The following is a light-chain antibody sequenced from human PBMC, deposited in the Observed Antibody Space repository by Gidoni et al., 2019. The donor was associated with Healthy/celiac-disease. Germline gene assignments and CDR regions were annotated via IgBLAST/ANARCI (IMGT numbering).Light chain of an antibody. CDR2: WAS. Sequence: DIVMTQSPDSLAVSLGERATINCKSSQSVLYSSNHKNYLAWYQQKPGQPPKLLIYWASTRESGVPDRFSGSGSGTDFTLTISSLQAEDVAVYYCQQYYSTPVTFGGGTKVEIK. V-gene: IGKV4-1*01. CDR1: QSVLYSSNHKNY. CDR3: QQYYSTPVT. J-gene: IGKJ4*01.